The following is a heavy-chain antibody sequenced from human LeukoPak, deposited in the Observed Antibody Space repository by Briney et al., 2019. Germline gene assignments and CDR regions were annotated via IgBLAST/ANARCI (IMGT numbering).Heavy chain of an antibody. D-gene: IGHD3-10*01. CDR3: ARATSLGGMDV. J-gene: IGHJ6*03. V-gene: IGHV4-34*01. Sequence: SETLSLTCAVYGGSFSGYYWSWIRQPPGKGLEWIGEINHSGSTNYNPSLKSRVTMSVDTSKNQFSLKLSSVTAADTAVYYCARATSLGGMDVWGKGTTVTVSS. CDR2: INHSGST. CDR1: GGSFSGYY.